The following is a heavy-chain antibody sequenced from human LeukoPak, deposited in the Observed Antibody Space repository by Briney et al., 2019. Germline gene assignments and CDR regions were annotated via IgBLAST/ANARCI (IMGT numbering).Heavy chain of an antibody. Sequence: ASVKVSCMASGYTFTGYYMHWVRQAPGQGLGWMGGFDPEDGETIYTQKFQGRVTMTEDTSTDTDYMDLSSLRSEDTAVDYCATEIRGYCSGGSCYEFDHWGQGTLVTVSS. D-gene: IGHD2-15*01. J-gene: IGHJ5*02. CDR3: ATEIRGYCSGGSCYEFDH. CDR1: GYTFTGYY. V-gene: IGHV1-24*01. CDR2: FDPEDGET.